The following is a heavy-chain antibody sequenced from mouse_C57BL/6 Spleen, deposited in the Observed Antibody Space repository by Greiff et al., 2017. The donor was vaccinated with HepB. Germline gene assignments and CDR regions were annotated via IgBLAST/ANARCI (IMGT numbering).Heavy chain of an antibody. CDR3: ERSGDGHYGDY. CDR2: IHPNSGST. V-gene: IGHV1-64*01. CDR1: GYTFTSYW. D-gene: IGHD1-1*01. Sequence: QVQLQQPGAELVKPGASVKLSCKASGYTFTSYWMHWVKQRPGQGLEWIGMIHPNSGSTNYNEKFKSKATLTVDKSSSTAYMQLSSLTSEDSAVYYCERSGDGHYGDYWGQGTTLTVSS. J-gene: IGHJ2*01.